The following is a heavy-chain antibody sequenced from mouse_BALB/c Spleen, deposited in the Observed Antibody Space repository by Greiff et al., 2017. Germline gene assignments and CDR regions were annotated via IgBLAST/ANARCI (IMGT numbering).Heavy chain of an antibody. CDR2: IDPENGNT. Sequence: EVQLQESGAELVRPGALVKLSCKASGFNFNDYYMHWVKQRPEQGLEWIGWIDPENGNTIYDPKFKGKASITADTSSNTAYLQLSSLTSEDTAVYYCARPIYYDYDGYAYWGEGTLVTVSA. CDR1: GFNFNDYY. V-gene: IGHV14-1*02. J-gene: IGHJ3*01. CDR3: ARPIYYDYDGYAY. D-gene: IGHD2-4*01.